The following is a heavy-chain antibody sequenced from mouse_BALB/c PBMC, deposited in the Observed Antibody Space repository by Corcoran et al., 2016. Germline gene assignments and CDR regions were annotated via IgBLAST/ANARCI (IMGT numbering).Heavy chain of an antibody. CDR3: ATTMINYYAMDY. V-gene: IGHV3-6*02. D-gene: IGHD2-4*01. Sequence: DVQLQESGPGLVKPSQSLSLTCSVTGYSITCGYYWNWIRQFPGNKLEWMGYISYDGSNNYNPSLKNRISITRDTSKNQFCLKLNSVTTEDTATYYCATTMINYYAMDYWGQGTSVTVSS. J-gene: IGHJ4*01. CDR2: ISYDGSN. CDR1: GYSITCGYY.